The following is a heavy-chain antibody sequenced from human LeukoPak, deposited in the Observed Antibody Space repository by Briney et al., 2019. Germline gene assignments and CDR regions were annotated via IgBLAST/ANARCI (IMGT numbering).Heavy chain of an antibody. CDR1: GFTFSNFG. Sequence: GRSLRLSCVASGFTFSNFGMHWVRQTPGNGLEWVAVIWSDGSHKYYDDSVKGRFTISRDNSQNTVYLQMNSLRAADTSIYFCAKDANDFGDSYFDSWGQGTLVTVSS. CDR2: IWSDGSHK. CDR3: AKDANDFGDSYFDS. V-gene: IGHV3-33*03. D-gene: IGHD4-17*01. J-gene: IGHJ5*01.